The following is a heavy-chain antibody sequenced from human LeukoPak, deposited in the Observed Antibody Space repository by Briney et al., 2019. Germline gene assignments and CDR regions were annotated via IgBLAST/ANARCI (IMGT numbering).Heavy chain of an antibody. CDR1: GFTFTNYG. CDR3: AELGITMIGGV. Sequence: GGSLTLSCTASGFTFTNYGMHWIRQAPGKGLEWVAFIRYDGYVKYYADSVKGRFTISRDNAKNSLYLQMNSLRAEDTAVYYCAELGITMIGGVWGKGTTVTISS. D-gene: IGHD3-10*02. J-gene: IGHJ6*04. CDR2: IRYDGYVK. V-gene: IGHV3-30*02.